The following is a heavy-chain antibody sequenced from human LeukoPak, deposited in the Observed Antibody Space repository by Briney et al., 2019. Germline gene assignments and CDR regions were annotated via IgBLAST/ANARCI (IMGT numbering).Heavy chain of an antibody. V-gene: IGHV3-72*01. Sequence: GGSLRLSCAASGFTFSDHYMDWVRQAPGTGLEWVGRTRNKANGYTTEYAASVKGRFTISRDDSKNSLYLQMNSLRAEDTAVYYCAKLNGYCSSTSCRNYYYYYYMDVWGKGTTVTVSS. CDR1: GFTFSDHY. J-gene: IGHJ6*03. D-gene: IGHD2-2*01. CDR3: AKLNGYCSSTSCRNYYYYYYMDV. CDR2: TRNKANGYTT.